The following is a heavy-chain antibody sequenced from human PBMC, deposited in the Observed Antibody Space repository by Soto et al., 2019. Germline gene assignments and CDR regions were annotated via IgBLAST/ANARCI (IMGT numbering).Heavy chain of an antibody. CDR3: AREVQAHTPAFVY. Sequence: QVQLVQSGAEMKKPGSSVKVSCQSSGGTFNTYAMNWVRQAPGQGPEWMGDISPMFGAANYAPQFQGRVTITADESTGTSYMQLGSLTSEDTALYFCAREVQAHTPAFVYWGQGTLVTVSS. CDR2: ISPMFGAA. V-gene: IGHV1-69*19. J-gene: IGHJ4*02. CDR1: GGTFNTYA.